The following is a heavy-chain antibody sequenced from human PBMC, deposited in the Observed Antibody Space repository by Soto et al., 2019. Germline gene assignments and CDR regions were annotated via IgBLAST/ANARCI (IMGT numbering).Heavy chain of an antibody. CDR1: GGTFSSYA. D-gene: IGHD6-13*01. CDR3: SRRYSSSWYANYYGMDV. Sequence: SVKVSCKASGGTFSSYAISWVRQAPGQGLEWMGGIIPIFGTANYAQKFQGRVTITADESTSTAYMELSSLRSEDTAVYYCSRRYSSSWYANYYGMDVWGQGTTVTVSS. CDR2: IIPIFGTA. V-gene: IGHV1-69*13. J-gene: IGHJ6*02.